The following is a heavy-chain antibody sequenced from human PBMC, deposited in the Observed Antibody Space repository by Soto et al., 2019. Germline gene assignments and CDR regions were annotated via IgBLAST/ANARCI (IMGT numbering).Heavy chain of an antibody. D-gene: IGHD3-10*01. CDR1: GFTFNNYA. V-gene: IGHV3-23*01. J-gene: IGHJ4*02. CDR2: ISGGGGTT. Sequence: EVQLLESGGGLVQPGGSLRLSCAASGFTFNNYAMTWVRQAPGKGLEWVSAISGGGGTTSYADSVKGRFTVSRDGSQNTLYLHMGSLRAEDTALYYCAKGRGGSGSLTPRVDFWGQGTLVTVSS. CDR3: AKGRGGSGSLTPRVDF.